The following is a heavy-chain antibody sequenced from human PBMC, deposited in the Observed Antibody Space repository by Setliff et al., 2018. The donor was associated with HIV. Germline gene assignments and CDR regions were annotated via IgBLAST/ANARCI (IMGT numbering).Heavy chain of an antibody. Sequence: PGGSLRLSCAASGFTFSNYAMSWVRQAPGEGLEWVSAILSTGERTFYADSVKGRFTISRDNSKNTVYLQMNSLRAEDTAVYYCARDGGEYWGQGTLVTVSS. D-gene: IGHD3-16*01. CDR1: GFTFSNYA. CDR3: ARDGGEY. CDR2: ILSTGERT. J-gene: IGHJ4*02. V-gene: IGHV3-23*01.